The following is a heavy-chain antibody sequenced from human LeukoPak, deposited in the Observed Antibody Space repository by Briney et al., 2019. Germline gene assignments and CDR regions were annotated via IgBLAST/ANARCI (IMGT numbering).Heavy chain of an antibody. V-gene: IGHV4-31*03. J-gene: IGHJ6*02. CDR3: ARDGVPAAINYYYGMDV. CDR1: GGSISSGGYY. CDR2: IYYSGST. Sequence: SETLSLTCTVSGGSISSGGYYWSWIRQHPGKGLEWIGYIYYSGSTYYNPSLKSRVTISVDTSKNQFSLKLSSVTAADTAVYYCARDGVPAAINYYYGMDVWGQGTTVTVSS. D-gene: IGHD2-2*01.